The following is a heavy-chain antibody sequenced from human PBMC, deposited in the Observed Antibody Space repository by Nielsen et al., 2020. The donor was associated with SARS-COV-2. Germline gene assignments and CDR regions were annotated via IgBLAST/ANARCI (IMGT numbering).Heavy chain of an antibody. CDR1: GFTFADYG. CDR2: LTRNSVGI. D-gene: IGHD3-22*01. CDR3: ARAHNYYDRFAVYY. V-gene: IGHV3-9*01. J-gene: IGHJ4*02. Sequence: GGPLRLSCTASGFTFADYGLPWVRHATAKGLEWVSGLTRNSVGIAYADSVKGRFTISRDNAKNSLYLQMNSLRADETAVYYCARAHNYYDRFAVYYWGQDTLVTVSS.